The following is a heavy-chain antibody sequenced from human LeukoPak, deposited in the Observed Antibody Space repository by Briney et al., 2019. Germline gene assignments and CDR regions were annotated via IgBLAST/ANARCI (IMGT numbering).Heavy chain of an antibody. CDR1: GFTFSDYY. V-gene: IGHV3-11*01. J-gene: IGHJ6*03. Sequence: GGSLRLSCAASGFTFSDYYMSWIRQAPGKGLEWVSYISSSGSTIYYADSVKGRFTISRDNAKNSLYPQMNSLRAEDTAVYYCARDIVYYYMDVWGKGTTVTVSS. CDR3: ARDIVYYYMDV. CDR2: ISSSGSTI. D-gene: IGHD2-15*01.